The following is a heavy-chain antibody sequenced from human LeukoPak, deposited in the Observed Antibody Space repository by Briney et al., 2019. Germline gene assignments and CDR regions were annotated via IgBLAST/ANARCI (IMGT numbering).Heavy chain of an antibody. Sequence: PGGSLRLSCAASGFTFSSYGMHWVRQAPGKGLEWVAIISYDGSNKYCADSVKGRFTISRDNSKNTLYLQMNSLRAEDTAVYYCARDSLGTSSGWFDPWGQGTLVTVSS. V-gene: IGHV3-30*03. D-gene: IGHD6-19*01. CDR1: GFTFSSYG. J-gene: IGHJ5*02. CDR2: ISYDGSNK. CDR3: ARDSLGTSSGWFDP.